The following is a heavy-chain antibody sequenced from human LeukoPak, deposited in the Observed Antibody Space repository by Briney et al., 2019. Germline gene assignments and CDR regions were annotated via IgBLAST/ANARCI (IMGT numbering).Heavy chain of an antibody. Sequence: PSETLSLTCAVSGYSISSGYYWGWIRQPPGKGLEWIGSIYHSGSTYYNPSLKGRVTISVDTSKNQFSLKLSSVTAADTAVYYCARLKAAYGGNFRISWFDPWGQGTLVTVSS. V-gene: IGHV4-38-2*01. J-gene: IGHJ5*02. CDR3: ARLKAAYGGNFRISWFDP. CDR2: IYHSGST. CDR1: GYSISSGYY. D-gene: IGHD4-23*01.